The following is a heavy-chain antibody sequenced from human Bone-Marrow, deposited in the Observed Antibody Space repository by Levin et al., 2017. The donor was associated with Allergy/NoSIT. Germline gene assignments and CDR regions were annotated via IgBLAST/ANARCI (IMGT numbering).Heavy chain of an antibody. Sequence: GGSLRLSCAASGFTFSSYGMHWVRQAPGKGLEWVAVISYDGSNKYYADSVKGRFTISRDNSKNTLYLQMNSLRAEDTAVYYCAKDPEGSGWGPTFDPWGQGTLVTVSS. D-gene: IGHD6-19*01. J-gene: IGHJ5*02. CDR3: AKDPEGSGWGPTFDP. V-gene: IGHV3-30*18. CDR2: ISYDGSNK. CDR1: GFTFSSYG.